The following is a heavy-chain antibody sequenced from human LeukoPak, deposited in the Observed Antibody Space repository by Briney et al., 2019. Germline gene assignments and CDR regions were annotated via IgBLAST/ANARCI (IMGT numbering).Heavy chain of an antibody. CDR2: ISAYNGNT. D-gene: IGHD3-16*01. CDR3: ARDPQALITFGGVNYFDY. CDR1: GYTFTNYG. Sequence: ASVKVSCKASGYTFTNYGIAWVRQAPGQGLEWMGWISAYNGNTNYAQMLQGRVTLTTDTSTSTAYLELRSLRSDDTAVYFCARDPQALITFGGVNYFDYWGQGTLVTVSS. V-gene: IGHV1-18*01. J-gene: IGHJ4*02.